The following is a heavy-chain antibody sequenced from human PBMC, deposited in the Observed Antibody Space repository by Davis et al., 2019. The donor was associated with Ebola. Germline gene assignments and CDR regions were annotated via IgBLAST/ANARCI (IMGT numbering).Heavy chain of an antibody. D-gene: IGHD6-6*01. Sequence: ASVTVSCKVSVYTLTDLSMHWVRRAPGKGLEWMGGFAPEHGKRIYAQKFQGRVTMTEDTSTDTAYMELRSLRSDDTAVYYCSTVDVTARPISTNFDYWGQGTLVTVSS. CDR2: FAPEHGKR. CDR3: STVDVTARPISTNFDY. J-gene: IGHJ4*02. CDR1: VYTLTDLS. V-gene: IGHV1-24*01.